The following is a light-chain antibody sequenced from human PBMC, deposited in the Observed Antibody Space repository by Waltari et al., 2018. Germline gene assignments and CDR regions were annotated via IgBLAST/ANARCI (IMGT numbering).Light chain of an antibody. J-gene: IGKJ4*01. V-gene: IGKV1-9*01. CDR1: QGISTY. Sequence: DIQLTQSPSFLSASVRDRVSITCRASQGISTYLAWDQQEPGKAPKVLIYAASTLQSDIPSRFSGSGSGTEFTLTFSSLQPEDFATYYCLHLNNFPLSFGGGTKVELK. CDR3: LHLNNFPLS. CDR2: AAS.